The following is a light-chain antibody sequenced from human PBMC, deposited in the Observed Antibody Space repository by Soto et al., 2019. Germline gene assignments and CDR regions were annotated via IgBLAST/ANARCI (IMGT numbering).Light chain of an antibody. J-gene: IGKJ1*01. Sequence: EIVMKQSPATLSVSPEEGATLSCRASQSVSSKLAWYQQKPGQAPRLLIYGASTRATGIPARFSGSGSGTDFTLTISRLEPEDFAVYYCQQYGSSWTFGQGTMVDI. CDR3: QQYGSSWT. CDR1: QSVSSK. CDR2: GAS. V-gene: IGKV3-15*01.